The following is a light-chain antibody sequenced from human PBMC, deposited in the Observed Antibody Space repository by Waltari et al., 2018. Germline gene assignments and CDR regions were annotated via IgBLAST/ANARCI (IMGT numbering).Light chain of an antibody. V-gene: IGKV4-1*01. Sequence: DIVMTQSPDSLAVSLGERATINCKSSQSVLYSSNNKNYLTWYQQKPGQPPKLLIYWATTRVSGVPDRFSGSGSGTDFTLTISSLQAEDVAVYYCHQYYGTPWTFGQGTKVEVK. CDR2: WAT. CDR3: HQYYGTPWT. J-gene: IGKJ1*01. CDR1: QSVLYSSNNKNY.